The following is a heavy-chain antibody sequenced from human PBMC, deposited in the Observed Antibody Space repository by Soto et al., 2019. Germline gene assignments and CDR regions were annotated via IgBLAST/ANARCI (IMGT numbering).Heavy chain of an antibody. D-gene: IGHD3-22*01. CDR1: GYTFTSYG. J-gene: IGHJ3*02. CDR2: ISAYNGNT. Sequence: ASVKVSCKASGYTFTSYGISWVRQAPGQGLEWMGWISAYNGNTNYAQKLQGRVTMTTDTSTSTAYMELRSLRSDDTAVYYCARDGYYDRSGYYYAWGDAFDIWGQGTMVTVSS. V-gene: IGHV1-18*01. CDR3: ARDGYYDRSGYYYAWGDAFDI.